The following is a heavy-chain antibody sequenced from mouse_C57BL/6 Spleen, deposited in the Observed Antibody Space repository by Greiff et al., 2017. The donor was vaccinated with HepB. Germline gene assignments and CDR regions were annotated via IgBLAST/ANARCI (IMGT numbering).Heavy chain of an antibody. CDR1: GYTFTSYW. D-gene: IGHD2-3*01. CDR3: AREAIYDGYSWFAY. Sequence: QVQLQQPGAELVMPGASVKLSCKASGYTFTSYWMHWVKQRPGQGLEWIGEIDPSDSYTNYNQKLKGKSTLTVDKSSSTAYMQLSSLTSEDSAVYYCAREAIYDGYSWFAYWGQGTLVTVSA. J-gene: IGHJ3*01. CDR2: IDPSDSYT. V-gene: IGHV1-69*01.